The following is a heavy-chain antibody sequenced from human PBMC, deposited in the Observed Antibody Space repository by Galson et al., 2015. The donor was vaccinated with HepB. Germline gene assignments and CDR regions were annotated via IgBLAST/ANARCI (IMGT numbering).Heavy chain of an antibody. J-gene: IGHJ3*02. CDR2: ISWDSGSI. V-gene: IGHV3-9*01. CDR1: GFTFDDYA. CDR3: AKRGVRGAFDI. Sequence: SLRLSCAASGFTFDDYAMHWVRQAPGKGLEWVSHISWDSGSIAYADSVKGRFTISRDNAKSSLYLQMNSLRAEDTALYYCAKRGVRGAFDIWGQGTMVTVSS. D-gene: IGHD4/OR15-4a*01.